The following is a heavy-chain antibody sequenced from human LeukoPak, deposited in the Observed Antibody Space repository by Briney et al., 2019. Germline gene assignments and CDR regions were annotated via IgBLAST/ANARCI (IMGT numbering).Heavy chain of an antibody. CDR3: ARHTGPDTLMVVVSPVGWFDP. D-gene: IGHD3-22*01. J-gene: IGHJ5*02. Sequence: PSETLSLTCTVSGGSITNRTDHWAWIGQPPGKGLEWIGSIYHSGRTYYNPSLKSRVTISVDTSKRQFSLKLSSVTAADTSVYYCARHTGPDTLMVVVSPVGWFDPWGQGTQVTVSS. V-gene: IGHV4-39*01. CDR1: GGSITNRTDH. CDR2: IYHSGRT.